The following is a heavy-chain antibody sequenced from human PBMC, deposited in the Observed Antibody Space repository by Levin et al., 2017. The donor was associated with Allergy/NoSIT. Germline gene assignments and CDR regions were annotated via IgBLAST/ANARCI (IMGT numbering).Heavy chain of an antibody. D-gene: IGHD4-17*01. J-gene: IGHJ3*02. V-gene: IGHV3-48*02. Sequence: TGGSLRLSCAASGFTLSGYSMNWVRQAPGKGLEWLSYISTSSSIIYYADSVKGRFTISRDNAKNSLYLQMNSLRDEDTAVYYCVRDRTMTTVATWDALDIWGQGTMVTVSS. CDR1: GFTLSGYS. CDR3: VRDRTMTTVATWDALDI. CDR2: ISTSSSII.